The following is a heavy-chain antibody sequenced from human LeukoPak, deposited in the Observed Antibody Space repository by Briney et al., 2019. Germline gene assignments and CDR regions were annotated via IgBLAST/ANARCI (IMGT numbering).Heavy chain of an antibody. Sequence: GGSLRLSCAASGFTFSDYYMSWIRQAPGKGLEWISYISSSTYTNYADSVKGRFTISRDNAKNSMYLQMNSLRDEDTAVYYCAREDGSGSYLVYWGQGTLVTVSS. CDR1: GFTFSDYY. J-gene: IGHJ4*02. D-gene: IGHD3-10*01. CDR2: ISSSTYT. V-gene: IGHV3-11*06. CDR3: AREDGSGSYLVY.